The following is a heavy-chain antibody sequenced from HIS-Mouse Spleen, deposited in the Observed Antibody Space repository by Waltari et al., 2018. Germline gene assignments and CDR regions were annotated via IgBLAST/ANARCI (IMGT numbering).Heavy chain of an antibody. D-gene: IGHD3-9*01. Sequence: EVQLVESGGGLVKPGGPRRLPCDASGFTFGNAWMSWVRQAPGKGLEWVGRIKSKTDGGTTDYAAPVKGRFTISRDDSKNTLYLQMNSLKTEDTAVYYCIATTGYWGQGTLVTVSS. J-gene: IGHJ4*02. CDR2: IKSKTDGGTT. CDR1: GFTFGNAW. V-gene: IGHV3-15*01. CDR3: IATTGY.